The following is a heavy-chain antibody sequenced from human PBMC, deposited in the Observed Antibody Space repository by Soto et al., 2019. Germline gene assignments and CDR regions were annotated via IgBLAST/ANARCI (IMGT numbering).Heavy chain of an antibody. Sequence: ASVKVSCKASGYTFTSYYMHWVRQAPGQGLEWMGIINPSGDVTTYAQKFQGRVTMTRDTSTSTVYMEVSSLRSEDTAVYYCARDTSDLWSGPTGGMDVWGQGTTVTVSS. CDR1: GYTFTSYY. V-gene: IGHV1-46*01. J-gene: IGHJ6*02. CDR3: ARDTSDLWSGPTGGMDV. CDR2: INPSGDVT. D-gene: IGHD3-3*01.